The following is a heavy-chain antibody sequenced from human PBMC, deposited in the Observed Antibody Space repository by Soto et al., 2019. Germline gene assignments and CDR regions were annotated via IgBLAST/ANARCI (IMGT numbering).Heavy chain of an antibody. Sequence: GASVKVSCKASGYTFTSYGINWVRQATGQGLEWMGWMNPNSGNTGYAQKFQGRVTMTRNTSISTAYMELSSLRSENTAVYYCARADGSGSYYYYYMDVWGKGTTVTVSS. CDR2: MNPNSGNT. V-gene: IGHV1-8*01. D-gene: IGHD3-10*01. CDR1: GYTFTSYG. CDR3: ARADGSGSYYYYYMDV. J-gene: IGHJ6*03.